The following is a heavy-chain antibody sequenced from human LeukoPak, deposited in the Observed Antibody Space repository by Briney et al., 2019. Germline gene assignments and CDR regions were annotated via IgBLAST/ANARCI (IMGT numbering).Heavy chain of an antibody. CDR1: GFTFDDYG. V-gene: IGHV3-20*04. CDR2: INWNGGCT. D-gene: IGHD2-15*01. CDR3: ARCRAPYCSGCSPDY. J-gene: IGHJ4*02. Sequence: PGGSLRLSCAASGFTFDDYGMSWVRQAPGKGLEWVSGINWNGGCTGYADSVKGRFTISRDNAKNSLYLQMNSLRAEDTALYYCARCRAPYCSGCSPDYWGQGTLVTVSS.